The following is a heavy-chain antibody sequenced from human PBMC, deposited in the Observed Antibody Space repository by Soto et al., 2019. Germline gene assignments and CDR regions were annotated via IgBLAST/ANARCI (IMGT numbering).Heavy chain of an antibody. CDR2: ISYDGYLK. CDR1: GFTFSSYG. V-gene: IGHV3-30*18. CDR3: AKDFKVSGSHYGTLNYYYGMDV. Sequence: GGSLRLSCAASGFTFSSYGMQWVRQAPGKGLEWVAVISYDGYLKYYVDAVKGRFTVARDNSKNTLFLEMNSLRVEDTAVYFCAKDFKVSGSHYGTLNYYYGMDVWGQGTTVTVSS. J-gene: IGHJ6*02. D-gene: IGHD3-10*01.